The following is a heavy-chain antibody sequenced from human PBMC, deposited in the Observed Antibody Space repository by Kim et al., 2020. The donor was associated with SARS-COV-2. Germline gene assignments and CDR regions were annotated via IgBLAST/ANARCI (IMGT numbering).Heavy chain of an antibody. CDR3: AREGQLVNVQEGSGWFDP. V-gene: IGHV6-1*01. CDR2: TYYRSKWYN. CDR1: GDSVSSNSAA. D-gene: IGHD6-13*01. J-gene: IGHJ5*02. Sequence: SQTLSLTCAISGDSVSSNSAAWNWIRQSPSRGLEWLGRTYYRSKWYNDYAVSVKSRITINPDTSKNQFSLQLNSVTPEDTAVYYCAREGQLVNVQEGSGWFDPWGQGTLVTVSS.